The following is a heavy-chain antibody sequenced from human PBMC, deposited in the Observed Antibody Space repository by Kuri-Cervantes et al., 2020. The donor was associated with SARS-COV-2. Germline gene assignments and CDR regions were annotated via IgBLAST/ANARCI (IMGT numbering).Heavy chain of an antibody. CDR1: GFTFSSYA. D-gene: IGHD6-13*01. J-gene: IGHJ4*02. V-gene: IGHV3-23*01. CDR2: ISGSGGST. Sequence: GESLKISCAASGFTFSSYAMSWVRQAPGKGLEWVSAISGSGGSTYYADSVKGRFTISRDNSKNTLYLQMNSLRAEDTAVYYCAKKFESSGIAAAGTEMYFDCWGQGTLVTVSS. CDR3: AKKFESSGIAAAGTEMYFDC.